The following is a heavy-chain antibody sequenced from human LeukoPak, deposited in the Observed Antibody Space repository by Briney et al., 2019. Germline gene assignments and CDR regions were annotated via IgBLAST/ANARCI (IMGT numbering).Heavy chain of an antibody. Sequence: GGSLRLSCAASGFTFNNCWMSWLRQAPGKGLEWVANINQDGSAKYYVDSVKGRFTISRDNAQNSLFLQMNSLRAEDTALYYCARELSPVVKYYFEYWGQGTLVTVSS. J-gene: IGHJ4*02. CDR3: ARELSPVVKYYFEY. CDR2: INQDGSAK. V-gene: IGHV3-7*01. D-gene: IGHD3-22*01. CDR1: GFTFNNCW.